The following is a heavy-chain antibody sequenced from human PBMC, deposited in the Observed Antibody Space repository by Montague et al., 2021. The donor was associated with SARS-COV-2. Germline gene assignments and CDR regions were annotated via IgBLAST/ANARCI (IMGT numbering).Heavy chain of an antibody. D-gene: IGHD2-2*01. J-gene: IGHJ5*02. CDR3: ARHWCSSVRHRCGFDP. V-gene: IGHV4-59*08. Sequence: SETLSLTCTVAGGAMSSYYWSWIRQPPGKGLEWIGYIYYGGSTXXXPSXXXRVTISVDTSKNQFSLKLSSVTAADTAAYYCARHWCSSVRHRCGFDPWGQGTLVTVSS. CDR2: IYYGGST. CDR1: GGAMSSYY.